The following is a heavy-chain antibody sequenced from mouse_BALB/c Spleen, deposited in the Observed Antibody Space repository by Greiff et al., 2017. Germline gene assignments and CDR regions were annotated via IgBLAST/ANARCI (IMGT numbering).Heavy chain of an antibody. V-gene: IGHV3-6*02. D-gene: IGHD1-1*01. CDR3: ARGGYYGSSSSWFAY. CDR2: ISYDGSN. Sequence: ESGPGLVKPSQSLSLTCSVTGYSITSGYYWNWIRQFPGNKLEWMGYISYDGSNNYNPSLKNRISITRDTSKNQFFLKLNSVTTEETATYYRARGGYYGSSSSWFAYWGQGTLVTVSA. J-gene: IGHJ3*01. CDR1: GYSITSGYY.